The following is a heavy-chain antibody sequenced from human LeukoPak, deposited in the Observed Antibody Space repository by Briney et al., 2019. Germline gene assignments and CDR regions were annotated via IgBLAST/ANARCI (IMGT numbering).Heavy chain of an antibody. CDR1: GYTFINYY. D-gene: IGHD1-26*01. J-gene: IGHJ4*02. V-gene: IGHV1-46*01. Sequence: ASVKVSCKASGYTFINYYIHWVRQAPGQGLEWMGMIDPSGGSTISAQKFQGTVTMTRDTSTNTLYLELNSLTSEDTAVYYCARYNGEWELLIGSGEYYFDYWGQGTLVTVSS. CDR3: ARYNGEWELLIGSGEYYFDY. CDR2: IDPSGGST.